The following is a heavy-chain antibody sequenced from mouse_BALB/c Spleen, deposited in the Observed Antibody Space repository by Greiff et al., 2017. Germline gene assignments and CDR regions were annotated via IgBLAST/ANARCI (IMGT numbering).Heavy chain of an antibody. D-gene: IGHD2-1*01. CDR1: GYTFTSYV. J-gene: IGHJ4*01. Sequence: VQLQQSGPELVKPGASVKMSCKASGYTFTSYVMHWVKQKPGQALEWIGYINPYNDGTKYNEKFKGKATLTSDKSSSTAYMELSSLTSEDSAVYYCAPHYGNFYYAMDYWGQGTSVTVSS. CDR3: APHYGNFYYAMDY. V-gene: IGHV1-14*01. CDR2: INPYNDGT.